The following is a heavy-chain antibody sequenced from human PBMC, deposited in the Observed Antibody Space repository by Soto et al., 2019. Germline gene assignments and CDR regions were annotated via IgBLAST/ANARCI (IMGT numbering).Heavy chain of an antibody. V-gene: IGHV3-23*01. CDR1: GFTFANYA. CDR3: AKAMEQHLVRHDVDI. Sequence: EVQLLESGGGLVQPGGSLRLSCTASGFTFANYAMSWVRQAPGKGLEWVSVIRDSGVNTYYADSVKGRFTISRDNSKNTVYLQINSLRAEDTAIYYCAKAMEQHLVRHDVDIWGQGTKVTVSS. D-gene: IGHD6-13*01. CDR2: IRDSGVNT. J-gene: IGHJ3*02.